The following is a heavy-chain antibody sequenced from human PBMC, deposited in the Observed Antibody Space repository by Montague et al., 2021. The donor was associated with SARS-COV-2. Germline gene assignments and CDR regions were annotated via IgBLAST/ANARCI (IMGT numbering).Heavy chain of an antibody. CDR2: IYYSGST. V-gene: IGHV4-59*08. Sequence: SETLSLTCTVSGGSISSYYWSWIQQPPGKGLERIGYIYYSGSTNYNPSLKSRVTISVDTSKNQFSLKLSSVTAADTAVYYCARTYYDILTGYYNRGAFDIWGQGTMVTVSS. CDR1: GGSISSYY. CDR3: ARTYYDILTGYYNRGAFDI. J-gene: IGHJ3*02. D-gene: IGHD3-9*01.